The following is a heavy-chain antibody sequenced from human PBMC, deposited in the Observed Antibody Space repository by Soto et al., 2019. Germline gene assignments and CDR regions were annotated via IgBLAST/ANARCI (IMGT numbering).Heavy chain of an antibody. CDR3: ARAGYCSGGSCYSVAYFDY. Sequence: ASVKVSCKASGYTFTGYYMHWVRQAPGQGLEWMGWINPNSGGTNYAQKFQGRVTMTRDTSISTAYMELSRLRSDDTAVYYCARAGYCSGGSCYSVAYFDYWGQGTLVTVS. CDR1: GYTFTGYY. D-gene: IGHD2-15*01. J-gene: IGHJ4*02. V-gene: IGHV1-2*02. CDR2: INPNSGGT.